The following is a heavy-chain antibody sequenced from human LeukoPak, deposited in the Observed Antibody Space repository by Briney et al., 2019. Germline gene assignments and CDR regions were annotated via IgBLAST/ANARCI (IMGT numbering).Heavy chain of an antibody. D-gene: IGHD3-3*01. V-gene: IGHV4-4*07. CDR2: IHTSGST. Sequence: SETLSLTCTFSGGSISSYYWSWIRQPAGKGLEWIGRIHTSGSTNYNPSLKSRVTMSVDTSKNQFSLKLSSVTAADTAVYYCARGSRLGVVGRDAFDIWGQGTMVTVSS. CDR1: GGSISSYY. CDR3: ARGSRLGVVGRDAFDI. J-gene: IGHJ3*02.